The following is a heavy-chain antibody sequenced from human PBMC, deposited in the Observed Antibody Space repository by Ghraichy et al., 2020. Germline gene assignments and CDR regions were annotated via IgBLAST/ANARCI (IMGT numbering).Heavy chain of an antibody. CDR1: GFTFSSYA. CDR2: ISSNGGST. CDR3: ARVYDFWSGYFDY. J-gene: IGHJ4*02. D-gene: IGHD3-3*01. V-gene: IGHV3-64*01. Sequence: GESLNISCAASGFTFSSYAMHWVRQAPGKGLEYVSAISSNGGSTYYANSVKGRFTISRDNSKNTLYLQMGSLRAEDMAVYYCARVYDFWSGYFDYWGQGTLVTVSS.